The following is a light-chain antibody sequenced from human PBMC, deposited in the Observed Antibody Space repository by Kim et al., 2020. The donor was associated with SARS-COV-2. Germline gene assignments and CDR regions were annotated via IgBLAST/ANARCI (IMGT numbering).Light chain of an antibody. CDR3: QQYHNGPLPYT. J-gene: IGKJ2*01. Sequence: EIVMTQSPATLSVYPGERATLSCRASQSVGINLAWYQQKPGQSPRLLIYAASTRATGIPARFSGSGSGTEFTLTISSLLSEDFAVYFCQQYHNGPLPYTFGQGTKLEI. V-gene: IGKV3-15*01. CDR2: AAS. CDR1: QSVGIN.